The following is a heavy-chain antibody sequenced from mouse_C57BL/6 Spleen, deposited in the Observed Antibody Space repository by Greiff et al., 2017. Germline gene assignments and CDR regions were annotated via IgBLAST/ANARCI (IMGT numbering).Heavy chain of an antibody. CDR1: GFSLTSYG. CDR2: IWSGGST. D-gene: IGHD2-1*01. V-gene: IGHV2-2*01. Sequence: VQLVESGPGLVQPSQSLSITCTVSGFSLTSYGVHWVRQSPGKGLEWLGVIWSGGSTDYNAALISRLRISKDNSKRQFFFKMNSLQADDTAIYYCASYYGNPYYYAMDYWGQGTSVTVSS. CDR3: ASYYGNPYYYAMDY. J-gene: IGHJ4*01.